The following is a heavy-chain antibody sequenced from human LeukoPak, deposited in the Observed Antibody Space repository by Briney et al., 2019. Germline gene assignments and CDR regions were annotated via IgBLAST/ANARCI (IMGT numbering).Heavy chain of an antibody. D-gene: IGHD6-19*01. J-gene: IGHJ4*02. CDR1: TRSITSYY. CDR3: ARTTVAWGWEY. Sequence: SETLSLTSPVSTRSITSYYWSWIRQPAGKGLEWIGRIHSSGSTYYNTSLKSRVPMSLDTSKNHFSLKLTSVAAADTAVYYCARTTVAWGWEYWGQGSLVTVSS. CDR2: IHSSGST. V-gene: IGHV4-4*07.